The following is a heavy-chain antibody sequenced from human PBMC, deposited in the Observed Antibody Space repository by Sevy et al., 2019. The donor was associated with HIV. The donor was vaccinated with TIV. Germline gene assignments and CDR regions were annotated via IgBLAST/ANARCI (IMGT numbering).Heavy chain of an antibody. V-gene: IGHV3-30*04. CDR1: GFTFNTHA. CDR3: AREGGYTSAWSPGNH. Sequence: AGSLRLSCAASGFTFNTHAMHWVRQAPGKGLEWVALISYDGIIKYYADSVKGRLTISRDNSKNTLSLQMNSLRVEDTAVYYCAREGGYTSAWSPGNHWGQGTLVTVSS. J-gene: IGHJ4*02. D-gene: IGHD6-19*01. CDR2: ISYDGIIK.